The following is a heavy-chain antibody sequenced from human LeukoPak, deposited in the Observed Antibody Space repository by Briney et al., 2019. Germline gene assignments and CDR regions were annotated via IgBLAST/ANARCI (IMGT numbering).Heavy chain of an antibody. CDR3: ADPGVGF. J-gene: IGHJ4*02. D-gene: IGHD2-8*01. CDR2: IKQNGSEK. CDR1: GFTFSDNW. V-gene: IGHV3-7*01. Sequence: GGSLRLSCAASGFTFSDNWLSWVRQAPGRGLEWVANIKQNGSEKDYVDSVKGRFTISRDNARNSVYLQMNSLRVGDTAVYYCADPGVGFWGQGTLVTVSS.